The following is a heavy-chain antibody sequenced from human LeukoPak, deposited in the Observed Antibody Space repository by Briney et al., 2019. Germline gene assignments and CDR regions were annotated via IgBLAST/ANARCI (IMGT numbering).Heavy chain of an antibody. Sequence: ASVKVSCIAFAVRSTIAGITWTRQAPGQGLEWMGWISGYNGNTNYAQKFQGRVTMTTDTSTSTAYMELRSLRSDDTAIYYCTGQVDTTMDLPDYWGQGTLVTVSS. J-gene: IGHJ4*02. V-gene: IGHV1-18*01. D-gene: IGHD5-18*01. CDR3: TGQVDTTMDLPDY. CDR2: ISGYNGNT. CDR1: AVRSTIAG.